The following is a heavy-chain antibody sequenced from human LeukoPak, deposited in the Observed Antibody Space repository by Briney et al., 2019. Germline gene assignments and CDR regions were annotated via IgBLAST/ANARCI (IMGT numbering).Heavy chain of an antibody. Sequence: GGSLRLSCAASGFTVSSNYMSWVRQAPGKGLEWVSYISSSSSTIYYADSVKGRFTISRDNSKNTLYLQMNSLRAEDTAVYYCASQESYSSGLEYWGQGTLVTVSS. D-gene: IGHD6-19*01. J-gene: IGHJ4*02. CDR3: ASQESYSSGLEY. V-gene: IGHV3-48*01. CDR1: GFTVSSNY. CDR2: ISSSSSTI.